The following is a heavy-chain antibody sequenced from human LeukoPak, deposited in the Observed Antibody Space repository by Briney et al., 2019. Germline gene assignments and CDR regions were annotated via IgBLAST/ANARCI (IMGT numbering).Heavy chain of an antibody. CDR2: IYYSGST. CDR3: ARTRDDFWSGYLVDY. J-gene: IGHJ4*02. V-gene: IGHV4-39*01. D-gene: IGHD3-3*01. CDR1: GGSIRSSSYY. Sequence: SETLSLTCIVSGGSIRSSSYYWGWVRQPPGKGLEWIGNIYYSGSTYYNPSLKSRVTISVDTSKNQFSLRLSSVTAADTAVYYCARTRDDFWSGYLVDYWGQGTLVTVSS.